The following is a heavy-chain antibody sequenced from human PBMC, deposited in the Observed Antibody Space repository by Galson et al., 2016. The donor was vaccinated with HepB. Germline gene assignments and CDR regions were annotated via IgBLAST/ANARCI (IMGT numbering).Heavy chain of an antibody. Sequence: CAISGDSVSSHSAVWNWIRQSPSRGLEWLGRTYYRSRWYNDYATSVKGRITINGDTSKNQFSLQLTSVTPEDTAMYRCARAPQHVVEEGFDYWGQGTLVTVSS. J-gene: IGHJ4*02. V-gene: IGHV6-1*01. CDR2: TYYRSRWYN. CDR1: GDSVSSHSAV. CDR3: ARAPQHVVEEGFDY. D-gene: IGHD2-21*01.